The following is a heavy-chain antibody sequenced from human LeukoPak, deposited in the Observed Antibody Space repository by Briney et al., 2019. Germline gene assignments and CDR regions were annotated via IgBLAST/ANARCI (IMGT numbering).Heavy chain of an antibody. V-gene: IGHV3-30*18. CDR2: ISYDGNNR. D-gene: IGHD6-13*01. Sequence: PGRSLRLSCAASGFTFSSYGMHWVRQAPGKGLEWVAVISYDGNNRYSADSVKGRFTISRDNSKNTLYLQVNSLRAEDTAVYYCAKDQDIAAADYYFDYWGQGTLVTVSS. CDR3: AKDQDIAAADYYFDY. J-gene: IGHJ4*02. CDR1: GFTFSSYG.